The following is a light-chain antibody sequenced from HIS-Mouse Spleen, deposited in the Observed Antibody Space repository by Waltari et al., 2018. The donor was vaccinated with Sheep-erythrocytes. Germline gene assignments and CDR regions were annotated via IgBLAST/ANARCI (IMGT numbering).Light chain of an antibody. CDR3: CSYAGSYNHV. J-gene: IGLJ1*01. CDR1: SSDAGCSNY. Sequence: QSALTQPRSVSGSPGPSVTIPCTGTSSDAGCSNYVPWYQPHPGKAPKLMIYDVSKRPSGVPDRFSGSKSGNTASLTISGLQAEDEADYYCCSYAGSYNHVFATGTKVTVL. CDR2: DVS. V-gene: IGLV2-11*01.